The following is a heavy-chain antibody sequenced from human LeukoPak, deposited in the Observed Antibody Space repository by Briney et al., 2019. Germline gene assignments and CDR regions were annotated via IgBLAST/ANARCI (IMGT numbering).Heavy chain of an antibody. CDR3: TCFTWGTSDY. V-gene: IGHV3-15*01. CDR2: IKSKVDGGTV. J-gene: IGHJ4*02. D-gene: IGHD3-16*01. CDR1: GFAFNMFA. Sequence: GGSLRLSCAGTGFAFNMFAIDWVRQAPGKGLEWVGRIKSKVDGGTVDYAAPVKGRFTISRDDSENILYLQVDNLKTEDTGVYYCTCFTWGTSDYWGQGTLVTVSS.